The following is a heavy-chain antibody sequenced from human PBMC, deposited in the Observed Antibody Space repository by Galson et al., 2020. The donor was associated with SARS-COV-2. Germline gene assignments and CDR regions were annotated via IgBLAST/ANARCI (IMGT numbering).Heavy chain of an antibody. CDR2: ISYDGSNK. J-gene: IGHJ6*02. D-gene: IGHD6-13*01. CDR3: AKSTTLRWYDDSYYYYGMDV. Sequence: GSLSLSCAASGFTFSSYGMHWVRQAPGKGLEWVAVISYDGSNKYYADSVKGRFTISRDNSKNTLYLQMNSLRAEDTAVYYCAKSTTLRWYDDSYYYYGMDVWGQGTTVTVSS. V-gene: IGHV3-30*18. CDR1: GFTFSSYG.